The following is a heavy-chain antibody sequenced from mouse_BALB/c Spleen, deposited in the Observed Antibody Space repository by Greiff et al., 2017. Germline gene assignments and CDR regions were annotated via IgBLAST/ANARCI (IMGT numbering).Heavy chain of an antibody. CDR2: ISSGGGST. CDR3: ARHYYGYKAWFAY. CDR1: GFAFSSYD. Sequence: EVQRVESGGGLVKPGGSLKLSCAASGFAFSSYDMSWVRQTPEKRLEWVAYISSGGGSTYYPDTVKGRFTISRDNAKNTLYLQMSSLKSEDTAMYYCARHYYGYKAWFAYWGQGTLVTVSA. D-gene: IGHD1-2*01. V-gene: IGHV5-12-1*01. J-gene: IGHJ3*01.